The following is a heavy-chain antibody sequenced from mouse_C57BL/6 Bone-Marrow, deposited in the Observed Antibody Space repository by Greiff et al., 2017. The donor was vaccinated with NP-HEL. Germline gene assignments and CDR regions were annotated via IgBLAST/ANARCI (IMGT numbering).Heavy chain of an antibody. V-gene: IGHV1-81*01. CDR2: IYPRSGNT. CDR1: GYTFTSYG. J-gene: IGHJ2*01. CDR3: ARCRDYYGSSYFGY. Sequence: VKLQQSGAELARPGASVKLSSKASGYTFTSYGISWVKQRTGQGLEWIGEIYPRSGNTYYNEKFKGKATLTADKSSSTAYMELRSLTSEDSAVYFCARCRDYYGSSYFGYWGQGTTLTVSS. D-gene: IGHD1-1*01.